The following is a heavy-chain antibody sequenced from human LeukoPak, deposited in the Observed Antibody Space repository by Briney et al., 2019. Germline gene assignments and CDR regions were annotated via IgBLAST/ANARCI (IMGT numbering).Heavy chain of an antibody. D-gene: IGHD3-10*01. Sequence: PGGSLRLSCAASGFTFDDYAMHWVRQAPGKGLEWVSGISWNSGSIGYADSVKGRFTISRDNAKNSLYLQMNSLRAEDTALYYCAKGLYGSGTPLFDYWGQGTLVTVSS. CDR3: AKGLYGSGTPLFDY. V-gene: IGHV3-9*01. CDR2: ISWNSGSI. CDR1: GFTFDDYA. J-gene: IGHJ4*02.